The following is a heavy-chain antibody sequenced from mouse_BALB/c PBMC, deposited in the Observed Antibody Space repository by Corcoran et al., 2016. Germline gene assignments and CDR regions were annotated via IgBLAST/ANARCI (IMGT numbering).Heavy chain of an antibody. CDR3: ARSAYYGNWYFDV. D-gene: IGHD2-10*01. Sequence: QIQLVQSGPELKKPGETVKISCKASGYTFTHYGMNWVKQAPGKGLKWMGWINTYTGEPTYADDFKGRFAFSLETSASTAYLQINNLKNEDTATYFCARSAYYGNWYFDVWGAGTTVTVSS. V-gene: IGHV9-3-1*01. CDR1: GYTFTHYG. J-gene: IGHJ1*01. CDR2: INTYTGEP.